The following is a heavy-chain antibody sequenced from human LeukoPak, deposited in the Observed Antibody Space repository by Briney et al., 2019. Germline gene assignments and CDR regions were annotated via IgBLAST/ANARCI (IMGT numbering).Heavy chain of an antibody. D-gene: IGHD2-15*01. Sequence: GGSLRLSCAASGFTFSSYSMNWVRQAPGKGLEWVSSISTSSSYIYYADSVKGRFTISRDSAKNSLYLQMNSLRAEATAVYYCARDTCSGESCYAFEYWGQGTLVTVSS. CDR3: ARDTCSGESCYAFEY. CDR2: ISTSSSYI. J-gene: IGHJ4*02. V-gene: IGHV3-21*04. CDR1: GFTFSSYS.